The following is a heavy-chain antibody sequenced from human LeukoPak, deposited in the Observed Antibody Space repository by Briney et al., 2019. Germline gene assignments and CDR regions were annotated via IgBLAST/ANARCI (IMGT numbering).Heavy chain of an antibody. CDR3: ARDPGDLYYYGMDV. V-gene: IGHV3-7*01. CDR2: IKQDGSEK. CDR1: GFTFSSYW. Sequence: GGSLRLSCAASGFTFSSYWMSWVRQAPGKGLEWVANIKQDGSEKYSVDSVKGRFTISRDNAKNSLYLQMNSLRAEDTAVYYCARDPGDLYYYGMDVWGQGTTVTVSS. J-gene: IGHJ6*02. D-gene: IGHD3-10*01.